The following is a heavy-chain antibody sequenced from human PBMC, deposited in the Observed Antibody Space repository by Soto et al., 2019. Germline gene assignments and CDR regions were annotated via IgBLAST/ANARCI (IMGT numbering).Heavy chain of an antibody. J-gene: IGHJ4*02. D-gene: IGHD1-26*01. Sequence: SETLSLTCTVSGGSISSSSYYWGWIRQPPGKGLEWIGSIYYSGSTYYNPSLKSRVTISVDTSKNQFSLKLSSVTAADTAVYYCARELRSEGAFDYWGQGTLVTVSS. CDR3: ARELRSEGAFDY. V-gene: IGHV4-39*07. CDR1: GGSISSSSYY. CDR2: IYYSGST.